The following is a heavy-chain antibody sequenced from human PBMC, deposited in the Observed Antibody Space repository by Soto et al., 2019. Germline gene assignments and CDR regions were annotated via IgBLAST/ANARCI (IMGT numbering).Heavy chain of an antibody. CDR1: GFSFSGWR. CDR3: ARESANSYEGYYSDF. CDR2: INSGSATI. Sequence: PVGSLRLSCAASGFSFSGWRYNWVRQAAWKGLEWVSYINSGSATIYYADAVKGRFTVSRDDAENSLHLQMNSLRGEDTAVYYCARESANSYEGYYSDFWGQGVLVNVSS. D-gene: IGHD3-22*01. J-gene: IGHJ4*02. V-gene: IGHV3-48*04.